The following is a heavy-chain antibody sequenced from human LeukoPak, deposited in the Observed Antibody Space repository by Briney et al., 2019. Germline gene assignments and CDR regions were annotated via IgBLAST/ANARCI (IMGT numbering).Heavy chain of an antibody. D-gene: IGHD3-3*01. CDR2: IYYSGTT. CDR1: GGSISSSHYY. Sequence: SETLSLTCTVSGGSISSSHYYWGWTRQPPGKGLEWIGTIYYSGTTYYNPSLESRVTMSEDTSKNQFSLTLRSVTATDTAVYYCARQISDYYYYYIDVWGKGTTVTVSS. CDR3: ARQISDYYYYYIDV. V-gene: IGHV4-39*01. J-gene: IGHJ6*03.